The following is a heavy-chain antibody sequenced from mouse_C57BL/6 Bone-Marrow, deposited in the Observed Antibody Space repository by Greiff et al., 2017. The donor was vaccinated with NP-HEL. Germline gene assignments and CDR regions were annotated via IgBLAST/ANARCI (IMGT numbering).Heavy chain of an antibody. Sequence: EVQLQQSGPELVKPGASVKISCKASGYTFTDYYMNWVKQSHGKSLEWIGDINPNNGGTSYNQKFKGKATLTVDKSSSTAYMELRSLTSEDSAVYYCARKGQLRLLDYWGQGTTLTVSS. CDR3: ARKGQLRLLDY. D-gene: IGHD3-2*02. V-gene: IGHV1-26*01. CDR2: INPNNGGT. CDR1: GYTFTDYY. J-gene: IGHJ2*01.